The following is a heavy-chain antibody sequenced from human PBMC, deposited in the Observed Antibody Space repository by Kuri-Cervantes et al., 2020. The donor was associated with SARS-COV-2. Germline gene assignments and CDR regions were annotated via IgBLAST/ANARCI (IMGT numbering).Heavy chain of an antibody. V-gene: IGHV3-43*01. Sequence: GESLKISCAASGFTFDDYTMHWVRQAPGKGLEWVSLISGDGGSTYYADSVKGRFTISRDNSKNSLYLQMNSLRTEDTALYYCAKDTIYYDSSGPYFDYWGQGTLVTVSS. J-gene: IGHJ4*02. CDR2: ISGDGGST. CDR3: AKDTIYYDSSGPYFDY. CDR1: GFTFDDYT. D-gene: IGHD3-22*01.